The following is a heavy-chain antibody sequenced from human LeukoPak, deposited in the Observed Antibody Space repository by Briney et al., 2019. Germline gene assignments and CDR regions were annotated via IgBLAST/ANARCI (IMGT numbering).Heavy chain of an antibody. CDR1: GFTFSSYA. Sequence: GGSLRLSCTASGFTFSSYAMNWVRQAPGKGLEWVSGIGAGGTFTYYADSVKGRFTISRDNSKNTLYLQMNSLRTDNTAVYYCARDPGDGLDYWGQGTLVTVSS. D-gene: IGHD3-10*01. J-gene: IGHJ4*02. V-gene: IGHV3-23*01. CDR3: ARDPGDGLDY. CDR2: IGAGGTFT.